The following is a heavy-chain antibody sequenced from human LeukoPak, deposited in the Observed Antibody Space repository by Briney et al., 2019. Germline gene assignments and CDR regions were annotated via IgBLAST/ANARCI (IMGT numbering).Heavy chain of an antibody. D-gene: IGHD3-22*01. CDR2: IYYSGST. Sequence: SETLSLTCTVSGGSISSYYWSWIRQPPGKGLEWIGYIYYSGSTNYNPSLKSRVTISVDTSKNQFSLKLSSVTAADTAVYYCARFAITMLVVEGVDAFDIWGQGTMVTVSS. J-gene: IGHJ3*02. CDR1: GGSISSYY. V-gene: IGHV4-59*01. CDR3: ARFAITMLVVEGVDAFDI.